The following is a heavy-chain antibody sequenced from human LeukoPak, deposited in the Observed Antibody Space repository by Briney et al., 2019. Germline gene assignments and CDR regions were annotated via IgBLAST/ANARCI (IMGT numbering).Heavy chain of an antibody. CDR1: GGSISSYY. CDR2: IYYSGST. V-gene: IGHV4-59*01. D-gene: IGHD2-2*01. Sequence: SETLSLTCSVSGGSISSYYWSWIRQPPGKGLEWIGYIYYSGSTNYNPSLKGRVTISVDTSKKQFSLKLSSVTAADTAVYYCARLTAAAAIGSRPESSKTNKYYYMDVWGKGTTVTISS. J-gene: IGHJ6*03. CDR3: ARLTAAAAIGSRPESSKTNKYYYMDV.